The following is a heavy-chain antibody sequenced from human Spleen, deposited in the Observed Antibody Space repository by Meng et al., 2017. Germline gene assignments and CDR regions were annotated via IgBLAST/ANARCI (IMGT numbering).Heavy chain of an antibody. CDR3: ARANWVLDY. CDR2: IKNDGSEK. J-gene: IGHJ4*01. D-gene: IGHD7-27*01. V-gene: IGHV3-7*04. CDR1: RFIFSNYW. Sequence: GGSLRLSCAASRFIFSNYWMSWVRQAPGKGLEWVANIKNDGSEKFYVESVKGRFIISRDNAENSLYLQMSSLRPEDTGVYYCARANWVLDYWGHGTLVTVSS.